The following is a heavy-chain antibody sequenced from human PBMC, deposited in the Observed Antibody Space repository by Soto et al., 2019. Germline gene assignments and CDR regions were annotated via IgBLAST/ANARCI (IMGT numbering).Heavy chain of an antibody. CDR3: ATEKTSSGMDV. CDR1: GYTFTSYD. V-gene: IGHV1-8*01. J-gene: IGHJ6*02. CDR2: MNPNSANT. Sequence: QVQLVQTGAEVKKPGASVKVSCKASGYTFTSYDINWVRQATGQGREWMGWMNPNSANTGYAQKFQGRVTITRNTSISTAYMELSSLRSEDTAVSYCATEKTSSGMDVWGQGATVTVSS.